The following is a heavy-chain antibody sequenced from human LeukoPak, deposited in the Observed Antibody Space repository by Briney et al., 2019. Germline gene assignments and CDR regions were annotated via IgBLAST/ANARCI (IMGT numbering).Heavy chain of an antibody. CDR2: ISWNSGSI. D-gene: IGHD3-3*01. CDR3: AKANYDFWSGYSFDY. Sequence: SGGSLRLSCAASGFTFDDYAMHWVRQAPGKGLEWVSGISWNSGSIGYADSVKGRFAISRDSAKNSLYLQMNSLRAEDTALYYCAKANYDFWSGYSFDYWGQGTLVTVSS. CDR1: GFTFDDYA. J-gene: IGHJ4*02. V-gene: IGHV3-9*01.